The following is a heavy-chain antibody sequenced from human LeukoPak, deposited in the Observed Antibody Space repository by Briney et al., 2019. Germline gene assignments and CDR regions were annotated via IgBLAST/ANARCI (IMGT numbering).Heavy chain of an antibody. CDR3: VRGAVVTGVWFDP. D-gene: IGHD4-23*01. Sequence: PGGSLRLSCAASGFTFSGYWMNWVGQAPGKGVEGVSRINIDGATTNYAGSVKGGFTISRDNAKNTLPLQMNSLRADDTAVYYCVRGAVVTGVWFDPWGQGTLVTVSS. V-gene: IGHV3-74*01. CDR1: GFTFSGYW. CDR2: INIDGATT. J-gene: IGHJ5*02.